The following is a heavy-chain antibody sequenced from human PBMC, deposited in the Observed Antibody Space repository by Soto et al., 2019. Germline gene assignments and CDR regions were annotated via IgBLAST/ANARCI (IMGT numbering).Heavy chain of an antibody. V-gene: IGHV4-31*03. D-gene: IGHD5-12*01. CDR2: IYYSGST. CDR3: ARELSGYPNWFDP. J-gene: IGHJ5*02. CDR1: GGSISSGGYY. Sequence: PSETLSLTCTVSGGSISSGGYYWSWIRQHPGKGLEWIGYIYYSGSTYYNPSLKSRVTISVDTSKNQFSLKLSSVTAADTAVYYCARELSGYPNWFDPWGQGTLVTVS.